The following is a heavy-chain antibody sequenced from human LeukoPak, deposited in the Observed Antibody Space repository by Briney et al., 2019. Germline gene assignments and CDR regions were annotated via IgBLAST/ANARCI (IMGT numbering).Heavy chain of an antibody. J-gene: IGHJ3*02. CDR3: AKDHGILTGDDAFDI. CDR1: GFTFSSYA. D-gene: IGHD3-9*01. V-gene: IGHV3-23*01. Sequence: GGSLRLSCAASGFTFSSYAMSWVRQAPGKGLEWVSASSGSCGSTYYADSVKGRCTISRDNSKKTLYLQMNSLRAEDTAVYYCAKDHGILTGDDAFDIWGQGTMVTVSS. CDR2: SSGSCGST.